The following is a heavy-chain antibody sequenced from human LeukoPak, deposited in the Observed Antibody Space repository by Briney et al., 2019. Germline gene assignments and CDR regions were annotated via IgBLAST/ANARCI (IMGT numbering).Heavy chain of an antibody. CDR2: IYADGST. D-gene: IGHD3-10*01. Sequence: GGSLRLSCAASGFTVSSNYMSWVRQAPGKGLEWVSVIYADGSTYYADSVKGRFTISRDNSKNTLYLQMNSLRAEDTAVYYCARSGAGWFVHWGQGTLVSVSS. V-gene: IGHV3-53*01. CDR3: ARSGAGWFVH. CDR1: GFTVSSNY. J-gene: IGHJ5*02.